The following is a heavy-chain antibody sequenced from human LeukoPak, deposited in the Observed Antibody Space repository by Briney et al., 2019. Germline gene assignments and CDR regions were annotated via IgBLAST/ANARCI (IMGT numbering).Heavy chain of an antibody. Sequence: GGSLRLSCAASGFIFSSSWMHWVRQAPGKGLVWVSGISNDGSSTRYADSVKGRITISRDNAKKRLYLQMNSLRAEDTAVYYCAGTSSGYSSDVFDIWGQGTLVAVSS. J-gene: IGHJ3*02. CDR2: ISNDGSST. D-gene: IGHD3-22*01. CDR1: GFIFSSSW. V-gene: IGHV3-74*01. CDR3: AGTSSGYSSDVFDI.